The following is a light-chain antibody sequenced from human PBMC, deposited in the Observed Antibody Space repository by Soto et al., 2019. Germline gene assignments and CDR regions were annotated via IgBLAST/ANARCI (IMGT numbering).Light chain of an antibody. CDR2: GNN. J-gene: IGLJ2*01. CDR1: SSNIGAGYD. Sequence: QSVLTQPPSVSGAPGQRVTISCTESSSNIGAGYDVHWYQQLPGTAPKLLIYGNNNRPSGVPDRFSGSKSGTSASLAITGIQAEDEADYDCQSYDSSLGGYVVFGGGTKLTVL. CDR3: QSYDSSLGGYVV. V-gene: IGLV1-40*01.